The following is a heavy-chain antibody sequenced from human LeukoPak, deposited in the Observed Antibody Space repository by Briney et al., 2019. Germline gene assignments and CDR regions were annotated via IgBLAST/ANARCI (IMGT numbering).Heavy chain of an antibody. CDR2: IYYTGGT. D-gene: IGHD6-19*01. J-gene: IGHJ4*02. CDR1: GGSIGSDY. CDR3: AKYGNSGWVIDN. V-gene: IGHV4-59*08. Sequence: SEPLSLTCTFSGGSIGSDYWTWIRQPPGKGLEYIGYIYYTGGTNYNPSLKSRVTISVDTSKNQFSLKLSSVTAADTAVYFCAKYGNSGWVIDNWGQGTLVTVSS.